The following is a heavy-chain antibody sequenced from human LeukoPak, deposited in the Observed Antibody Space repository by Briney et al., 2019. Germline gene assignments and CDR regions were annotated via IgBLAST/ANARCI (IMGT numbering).Heavy chain of an antibody. CDR3: ARDSSREALGY. D-gene: IGHD6-13*01. CDR2: ISTYTGNT. Sequence: ASVKVSCKSSGYTFTSYGISWVRQAPGQGLEWMGWISTYTGNTKYAQRLQGRVTMTRDTSISTAYMELSRLRSDDTAVYYCARDSSREALGYWGQGTLVTVSS. J-gene: IGHJ4*02. CDR1: GYTFTSYG. V-gene: IGHV1-18*01.